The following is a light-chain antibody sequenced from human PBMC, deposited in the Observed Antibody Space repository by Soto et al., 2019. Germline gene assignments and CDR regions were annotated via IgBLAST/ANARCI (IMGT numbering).Light chain of an antibody. CDR1: QSVSSY. V-gene: IGKV3-11*01. CDR2: DAS. CDR3: QQRSICT. J-gene: IGKJ3*01. Sequence: EIVLTQSPATLSLSPGERATLSCRASQSVSSYLAWYQQKPGQAPRLLIYDASNRATGIPARFSGSGSGTEVTFTIGSLEPEHFAVYYCQQRSICTFGPGTKVDIK.